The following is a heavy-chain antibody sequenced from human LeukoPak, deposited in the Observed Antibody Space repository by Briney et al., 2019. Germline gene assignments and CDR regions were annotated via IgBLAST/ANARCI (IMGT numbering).Heavy chain of an antibody. V-gene: IGHV4-30-2*01. CDR3: ARGSRRRFGEFVHEFDY. Sequence: PSQTLSLTCAVSGGSISSGGYSWSWLRQPPGKGLEWIGYIYHSGSTYYNPSLESRVTISVDRSKNQFSLKLSSVTAADTAVYYCARGSRRRFGEFVHEFDYWGQGTLVTVSS. J-gene: IGHJ4*02. D-gene: IGHD3-10*01. CDR2: IYHSGST. CDR1: GGSISSGGYS.